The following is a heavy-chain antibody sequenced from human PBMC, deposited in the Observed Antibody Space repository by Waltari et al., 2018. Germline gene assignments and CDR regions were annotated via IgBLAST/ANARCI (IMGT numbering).Heavy chain of an antibody. CDR2: IWYDGSNK. V-gene: IGHV3-33*01. J-gene: IGHJ3*02. D-gene: IGHD3-3*01. CDR1: GLTCRNQG. CDR3: ARGDGGSGLGASDI. Sequence: QVQLVESGGGVVQSGRSMRLSCGGSGLTCRNQGMNGVRPGPGKWLEWVAVIWYDGSNKNYVDSGKGRFTISRDNSKNTLYLEMKSLRAEDTAVYFCARGDGGSGLGASDIWGQGTMVTVSS.